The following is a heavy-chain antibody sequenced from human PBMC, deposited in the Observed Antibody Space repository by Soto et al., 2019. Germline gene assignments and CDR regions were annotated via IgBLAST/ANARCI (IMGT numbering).Heavy chain of an antibody. V-gene: IGHV1-2*02. Sequence: ASVKVSCKASGYTFTGYYMHWVRQAPGQGLEWMGWINPNSGGTNYAQKFQGRVTMTRDTSISTAYMELSRLRSDDTAVYYCAVIDFWSGYYTSYYGMDVWGQGTTDTVSS. CDR3: AVIDFWSGYYTSYYGMDV. J-gene: IGHJ6*02. CDR2: INPNSGGT. D-gene: IGHD3-3*01. CDR1: GYTFTGYY.